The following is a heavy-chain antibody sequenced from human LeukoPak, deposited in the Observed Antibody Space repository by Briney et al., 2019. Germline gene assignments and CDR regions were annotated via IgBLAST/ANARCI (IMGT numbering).Heavy chain of an antibody. D-gene: IGHD4-17*01. V-gene: IGHV4-38-2*01. CDR1: GYSISSGYY. CDR3: ARHLSYGDPPDAFDI. Sequence: SETLSLTCGVSGYSISSGYYWGWIRQPPGKGLEWIGIIYHSGSTYYNPSLKSRVTISVDTSKNQFSLKLSSVTAADTAVYYCARHLSYGDPPDAFDIWGQGTMVTVSS. CDR2: IYHSGST. J-gene: IGHJ3*02.